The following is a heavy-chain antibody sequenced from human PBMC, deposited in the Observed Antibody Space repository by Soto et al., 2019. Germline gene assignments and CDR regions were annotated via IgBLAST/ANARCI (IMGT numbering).Heavy chain of an antibody. V-gene: IGHV3-9*01. J-gene: IGHJ4*02. CDR3: ANDWHDYSNVGGFLSGNYFDY. D-gene: IGHD4-4*01. CDR1: GFTFDDYA. CDR2: ISWNSGSI. Sequence: GGSLRLSCAASGFTFDDYAMHWVRQAPGKGLEWVSGISWNSGSICYASSVEGRFTISRDKAKNSLYLQMNSLRAEDTALYYCANDWHDYSNVGGFLSGNYFDYRGQGTLVTVSS.